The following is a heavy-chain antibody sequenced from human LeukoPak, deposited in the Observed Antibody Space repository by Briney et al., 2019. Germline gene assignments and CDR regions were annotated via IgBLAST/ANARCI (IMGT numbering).Heavy chain of an antibody. Sequence: PGGSLRLSCAASGFTFSSYWMHWVRQAPGKGLVWVSRINSDGSSTSYADSVKGRFTISRDNAKNTQYLQMNSLRAEDTAVYYCAREGPSYYYYYMDVWGKGTTVTVSS. J-gene: IGHJ6*03. CDR1: GFTFSSYW. CDR3: AREGPSYYYYYMDV. CDR2: INSDGSST. V-gene: IGHV3-74*01.